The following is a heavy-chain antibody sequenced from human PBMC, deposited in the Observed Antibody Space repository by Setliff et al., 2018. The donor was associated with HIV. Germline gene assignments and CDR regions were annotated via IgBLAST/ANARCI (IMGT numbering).Heavy chain of an antibody. D-gene: IGHD3-22*01. V-gene: IGHV4-61*09. CDR3: ASRVYYYDESRILREEGFVP. J-gene: IGHJ5*02. CDR2: IYSNGGT. CDR1: GGSISSGSYY. Sequence: SETLSLTCTVSGGSISSGSYYWSWIRQPAGKGLEWIGHIYSNGGTNYNPSLKSRVTISVDTSKNQFSLELSSVTAADTAVYYCASRVYYYDESRILREEGFVPWGQGTLVTVSS.